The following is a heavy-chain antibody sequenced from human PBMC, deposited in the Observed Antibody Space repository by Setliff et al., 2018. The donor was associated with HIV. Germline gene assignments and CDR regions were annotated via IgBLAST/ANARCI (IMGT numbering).Heavy chain of an antibody. V-gene: IGHV5-51*01. J-gene: IGHJ4*02. D-gene: IGHD1-26*01. CDR1: GYSFDNYW. CDR2: VYPLDSDT. Sequence: GESLKISCTASGYSFDNYWIGWVRQVPGKGLEWLGIVYPLDSDTKYSPPLRGPFTISADKSTNTAFLQWSSLRASDSAIYYCARHRVGVTPSSEYYFDFWGQGTQVTVSS. CDR3: ARHRVGVTPSSEYYFDF.